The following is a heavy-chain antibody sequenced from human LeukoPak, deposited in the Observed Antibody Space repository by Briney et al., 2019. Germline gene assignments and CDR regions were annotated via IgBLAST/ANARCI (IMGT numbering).Heavy chain of an antibody. CDR2: ISGSSTYI. V-gene: IGHV3-21*01. J-gene: IGHJ4*02. CDR3: ARIIYSGSYRFDY. CDR1: GFTFSSYT. Sequence: GGSLRLSCAASGFTFSSYTMNWVRQVPGKGLEWVSFISGSSTYIYYADSVKGRFTISRDNAKNSLSLQMNSLRAEDTAVYYCARIIYSGSYRFDYWGQGTLVTVSS. D-gene: IGHD1-26*01.